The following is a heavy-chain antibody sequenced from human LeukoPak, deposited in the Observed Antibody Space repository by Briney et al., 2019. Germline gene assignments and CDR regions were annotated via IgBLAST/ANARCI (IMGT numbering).Heavy chain of an antibody. J-gene: IGHJ4*02. CDR1: GFTFSSYE. CDR3: ARDHGDYADY. Sequence: PGGSLRLSCAASGFTFSSYEMNWVRQAPGKGLEWIGYIYYSGSTNYNPSLKSRVTISVDTSKNQFSLKLSSVTAADTAVYYCARDHGDYADYWGQGTLVTVSS. V-gene: IGHV4-59*01. D-gene: IGHD4-17*01. CDR2: IYYSGST.